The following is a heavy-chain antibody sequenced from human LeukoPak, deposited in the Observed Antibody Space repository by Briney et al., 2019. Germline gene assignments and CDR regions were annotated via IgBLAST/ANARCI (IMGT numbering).Heavy chain of an antibody. Sequence: ASVKVSCKVSGYTLTELSMHWVRQAPGKGLEWMGGFDPEDGETIYAQKFQGRVTMTEDTSTDTAYMELSSLRSEDTAVYYCATRIAVAAPVGAFDIWGRGTMVTVSS. CDR3: ATRIAVAAPVGAFDI. J-gene: IGHJ3*02. D-gene: IGHD6-19*01. CDR2: FDPEDGET. CDR1: GYTLTELS. V-gene: IGHV1-24*01.